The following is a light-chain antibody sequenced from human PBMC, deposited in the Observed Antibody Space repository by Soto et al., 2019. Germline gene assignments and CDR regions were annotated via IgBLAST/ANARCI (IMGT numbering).Light chain of an antibody. Sequence: QSVLTQPPSVSGAPGQRVTISCTGSSSNIGAGYDVHWYQQLPGTAPKLLIYGNINRPSGVPDRFSGSKSGPSASLTITGLQAEDEADYYCQSYDSSLSGWVFGGGTQLTVL. CDR2: GNI. CDR1: SSNIGAGYD. CDR3: QSYDSSLSGWV. V-gene: IGLV1-40*01. J-gene: IGLJ3*02.